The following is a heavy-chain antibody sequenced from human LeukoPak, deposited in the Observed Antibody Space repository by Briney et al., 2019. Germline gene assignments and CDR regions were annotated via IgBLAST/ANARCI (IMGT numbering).Heavy chain of an antibody. J-gene: IGHJ4*02. CDR3: AKGPSSGWYSLFDY. CDR2: INPDGSST. CDR1: GFIFSSYW. V-gene: IGHV3-74*01. D-gene: IGHD6-19*01. Sequence: GGSLRLSCAASGFIFSSYWIHWVRQAPGKGLVWVSRINPDGSSTTYADSVKGRFTISRDNAKNSLYLQMNSLRAEDMALYYCAKGPSSGWYSLFDYWGQGTLVTVSS.